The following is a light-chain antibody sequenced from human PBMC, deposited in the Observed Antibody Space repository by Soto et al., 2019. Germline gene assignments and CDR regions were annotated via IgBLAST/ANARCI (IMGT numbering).Light chain of an antibody. J-gene: IGKJ1*01. CDR1: QRVSSSY. V-gene: IGKV3D-7*01. CDR3: QQDYNLPT. CDR2: DTS. Sequence: PGVRVTLSCRASQRVSSSYLTGYQQKPGQAPRLLIYDTSTRATSIPARFSGSGCGTDFTLTISSLQPEDFAVYYCQQDYNLPTFGQGTKLEIK.